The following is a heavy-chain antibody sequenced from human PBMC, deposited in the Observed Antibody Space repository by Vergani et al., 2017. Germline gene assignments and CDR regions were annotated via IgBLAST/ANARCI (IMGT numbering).Heavy chain of an antibody. CDR3: ARGRVRLLWFGGPFDY. J-gene: IGHJ4*02. CDR2: INHSGST. D-gene: IGHD3-10*01. V-gene: IGHV4-34*01. Sequence: QVQLQQWGAGLLKPSETLSLTCAVYGGSFSGYYWSWIRQPPGKGLEWIGEINHSGSTNYNPSLKSRVTISVDTSKNQFSLKLSSVTAADTAVYYCARGRVRLLWFGGPFDYWGQGTLVTVSS. CDR1: GGSFSGYY.